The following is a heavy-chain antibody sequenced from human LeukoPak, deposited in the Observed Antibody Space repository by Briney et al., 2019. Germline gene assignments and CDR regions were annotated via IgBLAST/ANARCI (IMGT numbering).Heavy chain of an antibody. V-gene: IGHV3-48*01. CDR1: GFTLSRYS. CDR2: ISSSSSTK. CDR3: GRGGSYYNEAFDI. Sequence: GGSLRLSCAASGFTLSRYSMNWVRQAPGNGLEWVSYISSSSSTKYYADSVKGRFTISRDNAKKSLYLQMNSLRAEDTAVYYCGRGGSYYNEAFDIWGQGTMVIVSS. J-gene: IGHJ3*02. D-gene: IGHD1-26*01.